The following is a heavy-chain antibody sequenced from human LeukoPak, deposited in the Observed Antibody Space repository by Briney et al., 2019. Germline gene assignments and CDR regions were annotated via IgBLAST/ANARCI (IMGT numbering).Heavy chain of an antibody. Sequence: SETLSLTCTVSGGSITSSSYYWGWIRQPPGKGLEWIGSIYYSGRTYYNPSLKSRVTISVDTSKNQFSLNLSSVTAADTAVYYCARDPRMSYGDYEAWGQGTLVTVSS. CDR2: IYYSGRT. CDR1: GGSITSSSYY. J-gene: IGHJ4*02. CDR3: ARDPRMSYGDYEA. D-gene: IGHD4-17*01. V-gene: IGHV4-39*07.